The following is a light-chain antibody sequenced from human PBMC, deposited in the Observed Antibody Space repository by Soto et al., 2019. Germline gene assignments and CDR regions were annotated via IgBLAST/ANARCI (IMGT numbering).Light chain of an antibody. CDR2: GAS. V-gene: IGKV1-5*01. CDR3: QHHNSYSQT. J-gene: IGKJ1*01. Sequence: DIQLTQSPPTLSASVGDRVTITCRASQSIRYYLAWYQQMPGKAPKLLIYGASSLQSGVPSSFSGRGSGTEFSLTISSLQPDDFATYFCQHHNSYSQTFGQGTKVEIK. CDR1: QSIRYY.